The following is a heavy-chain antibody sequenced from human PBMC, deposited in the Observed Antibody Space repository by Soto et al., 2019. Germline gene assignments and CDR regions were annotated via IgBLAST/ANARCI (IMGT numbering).Heavy chain of an antibody. Sequence: QVQLVQSGAEVKKPGASVKVSCKASGYTFTSYGISWVRQAPGQGLEWMGWISAYNGNTNYAQKLQGRVTMTTDTSTSTAYMELRSLXSXXTXXXXCAXXWXXXXXXXYYYDYWGQGTLVTVSS. CDR2: ISAYNGNT. CDR3: AXXWXXXXXXXYYYDY. CDR1: GYTFTSYG. D-gene: IGHD3-22*01. V-gene: IGHV1-18*01. J-gene: IGHJ4*02.